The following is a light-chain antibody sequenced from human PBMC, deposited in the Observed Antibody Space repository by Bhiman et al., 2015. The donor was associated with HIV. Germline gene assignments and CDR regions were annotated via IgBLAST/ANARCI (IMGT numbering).Light chain of an antibody. V-gene: IGLV1-51*02. Sequence: QSVLTQPPSVSAAPGQKVTISCSGSSSNIGRNAVNWYQQFPGTAPRLLIYRNNQRPSGVPDRFSGSKSGTSATLGITGLQTGDEADYYCGTWDSSLSAGGVFGTGTKVTVL. J-gene: IGLJ1*01. CDR3: GTWDSSLSAGGV. CDR2: RNN. CDR1: SSNIGRNA.